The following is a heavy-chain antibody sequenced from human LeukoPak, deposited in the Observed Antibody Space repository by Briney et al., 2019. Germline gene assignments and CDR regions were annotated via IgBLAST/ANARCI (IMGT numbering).Heavy chain of an antibody. D-gene: IGHD3-10*01. CDR3: ATETGVYFEY. CDR1: SGSISSYY. CDR2: IYYTGTT. J-gene: IGHJ4*02. V-gene: IGHV4-59*01. Sequence: SETLSLTCTVSSGSISSYYRSWIRQSPGKGLEWIGYIYYTGTTNYNPSLKSRVTLSVDTAKNQFSLKLSSVTAADTAVYYCATETGVYFEYWGQGTLVTVSS.